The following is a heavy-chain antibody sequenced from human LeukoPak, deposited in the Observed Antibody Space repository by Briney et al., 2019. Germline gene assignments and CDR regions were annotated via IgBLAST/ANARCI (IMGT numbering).Heavy chain of an antibody. V-gene: IGHV1-18*01. D-gene: IGHD1-26*01. Sequence: ALVKVSCKASGYTFTSYGISWVRQAPGQGLEWMGWISAYNGNTNYAQKLQGRVTMTTDTSTSTAYMELRSLRSDDTAVYYCARTGGAMYSGSYYFDYWGQGTLVTVSS. CDR2: ISAYNGNT. CDR1: GYTFTSYG. CDR3: ARTGGAMYSGSYYFDY. J-gene: IGHJ4*02.